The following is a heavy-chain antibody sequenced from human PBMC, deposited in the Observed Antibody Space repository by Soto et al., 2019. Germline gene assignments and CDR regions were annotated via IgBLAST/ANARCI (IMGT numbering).Heavy chain of an antibody. V-gene: IGHV3-73*01. CDR1: GFTFSGSA. D-gene: IGHD4-17*01. Sequence: PGGSLRLFCAASGFTFSGSAMHWVRQASGKGLEWVGRIRSKANSYATAYAASVKGRFTISRDDSKNTAYLQMNSLKTEDTAVYYCTIRMTTVKTNDYWGQGTLVTVSS. CDR2: IRSKANSYAT. CDR3: TIRMTTVKTNDY. J-gene: IGHJ4*02.